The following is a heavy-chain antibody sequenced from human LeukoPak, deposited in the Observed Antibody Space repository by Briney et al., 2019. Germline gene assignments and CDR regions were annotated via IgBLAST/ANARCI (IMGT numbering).Heavy chain of an antibody. D-gene: IGHD4-17*01. J-gene: IGHJ4*02. CDR1: GFTFDDYA. Sequence: PGRSLRLSCAASGFTFDDYAMHWVRQAPGKGLEWVSAISGSGDSTYYVDSVKGRFTISRDNSKNMLYLQMNSLRGEDTAVYYCAIERGDGDPFDYWGQGTLVTVAS. CDR2: ISGSGDST. V-gene: IGHV3-23*01. CDR3: AIERGDGDPFDY.